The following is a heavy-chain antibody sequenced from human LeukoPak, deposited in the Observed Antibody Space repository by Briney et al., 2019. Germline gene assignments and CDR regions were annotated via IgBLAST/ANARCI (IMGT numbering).Heavy chain of an antibody. CDR2: ISSSGGNT. CDR3: AKDRPTWPIDY. Sequence: GGSLRLSCAASGFTFNKYSMTWVRQAPGKGLEWVSSISSSGGNTYYADSVKGRFTISRDNSKNTVFLQINSLRAEDTAVYYCAKDRPTWPIDYWGQGTLVTVSS. D-gene: IGHD5-12*01. V-gene: IGHV3-23*01. J-gene: IGHJ4*02. CDR1: GFTFNKYS.